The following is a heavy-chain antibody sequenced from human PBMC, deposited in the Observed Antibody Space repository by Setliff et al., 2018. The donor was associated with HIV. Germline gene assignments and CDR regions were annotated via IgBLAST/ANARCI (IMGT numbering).Heavy chain of an antibody. D-gene: IGHD4-17*01. CDR1: GASFTDYY. CDR3: AGFDVTPMTTRDY. J-gene: IGHJ4*02. V-gene: IGHV4-34*01. CDR2: IHHTGHI. Sequence: KSSETLSLTCAFYGASFTDYYWNWIRQPPGKGLEWIGEIHHTGHINYNPSFKSRVTMSLDMSTNQFSLKMASMTAADSAVYYCAGFDVTPMTTRDYWGQGTQVTVSS.